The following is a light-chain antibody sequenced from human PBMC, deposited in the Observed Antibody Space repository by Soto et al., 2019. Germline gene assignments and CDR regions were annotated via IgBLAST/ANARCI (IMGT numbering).Light chain of an antibody. CDR1: HSVGST. CDR2: DTS. CDR3: QQYGTSPRT. Sequence: ETVMTQSPATLSVSPGERATLSCRASHSVGSTLAWYQQKPGQAPRLLMYDTSTRATGIPDRFSGSGSGTDFTLRISRLEPEDFAVYYCQQYGTSPRTFGQGTKVDIK. V-gene: IGKV3-20*01. J-gene: IGKJ1*01.